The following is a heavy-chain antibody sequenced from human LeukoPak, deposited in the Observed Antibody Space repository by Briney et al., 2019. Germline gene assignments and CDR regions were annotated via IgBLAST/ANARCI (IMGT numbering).Heavy chain of an antibody. J-gene: IGHJ4*02. Sequence: SETLSLTCAVSGYSISSGYYWGWIRQPPGKGLEWIGSIYHSGTTYYNPSLKSRVTISVDTSKNQFSLKLRSVTAADTAVYYCAGDQAWGAAPGREFDYWGQGTLVTVSS. D-gene: IGHD6-13*01. CDR3: AGDQAWGAAPGREFDY. CDR1: GYSISSGYY. CDR2: IYHSGTT. V-gene: IGHV4-38-2*02.